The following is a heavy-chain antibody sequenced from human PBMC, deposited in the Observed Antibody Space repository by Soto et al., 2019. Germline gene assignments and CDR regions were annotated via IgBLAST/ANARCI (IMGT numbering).Heavy chain of an antibody. CDR3: ARQGFGPLRGLVDV. V-gene: IGHV4-39*01. Sequence: SETLSLTCTVSGGSISSSSYYWGWIRQPPGKGLEWIGSIYYSGSTYYNPSLQSRVAISLDTSKSQFSLKVTSVTATDTAVYYCARQGFGPLRGLVDVWGQGTTVTVSS. D-gene: IGHD3-10*01. CDR2: IYYSGST. CDR1: GGSISSSSYY. J-gene: IGHJ6*02.